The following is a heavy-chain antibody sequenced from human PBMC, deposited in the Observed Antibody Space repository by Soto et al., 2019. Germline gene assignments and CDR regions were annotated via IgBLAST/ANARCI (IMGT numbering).Heavy chain of an antibody. D-gene: IGHD3-3*01. CDR2: IWYDGSNK. CDR3: ARVHIIYDFWSGYLSDGMDV. V-gene: IGHV3-33*01. J-gene: IGHJ6*02. CDR1: GFTFSSYG. Sequence: PGGSLRLSCAASGFTFSSYGMHWVRQAPGKGLEWVAVIWYDGSNKYYADSVKGRFTISRDNSKNTLYLQMNSLRAEDTAVYYCARVHIIYDFWSGYLSDGMDVRGQGTTVTVSS.